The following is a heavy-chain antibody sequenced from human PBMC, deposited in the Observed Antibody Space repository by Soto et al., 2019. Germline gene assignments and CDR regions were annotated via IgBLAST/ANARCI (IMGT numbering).Heavy chain of an antibody. CDR3: ATALLNLMVYVSDPGVYYYYGMDV. D-gene: IGHD2-8*01. CDR1: GGTFSSYA. J-gene: IGHJ6*02. Sequence: GASVKVSCKASGGTFSSYAIGWVRQAPGQGLEWMGGIIPIFGTANYAQKFQGRVTITADESTSTAYMELSSLRSEDTAVYYCATALLNLMVYVSDPGVYYYYGMDVWGQGTTVTVSS. CDR2: IIPIFGTA. V-gene: IGHV1-69*13.